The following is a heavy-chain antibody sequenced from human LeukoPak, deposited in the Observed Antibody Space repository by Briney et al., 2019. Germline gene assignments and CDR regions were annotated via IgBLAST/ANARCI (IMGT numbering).Heavy chain of an antibody. CDR2: INTNTGNP. CDR3: ARDGYSYGYAVIDY. J-gene: IGHJ4*02. Sequence: GASVKLSCKASGYTFTSYAMNWVRQAPGQGLEWMGWINTNTGNPTYAQGFTGRFVFSLDTSVSTAYLQISSLKAEDTAVYYCARDGYSYGYAVIDYWGQGTLVTVSS. D-gene: IGHD5-18*01. V-gene: IGHV7-4-1*02. CDR1: GYTFTSYA.